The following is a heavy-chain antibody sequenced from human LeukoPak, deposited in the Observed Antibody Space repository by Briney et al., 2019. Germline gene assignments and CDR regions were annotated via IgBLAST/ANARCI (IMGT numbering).Heavy chain of an antibody. CDR3: ARVDYCSKGVCVNFDY. J-gene: IGHJ4*02. V-gene: IGHV1-2*02. Sequence: ASVKASCKASGYTFTGHYMHWVRQAPGQGPEWMGWINPNSGGTKYAQKFQDKVTMTRDTSISTAYMELSRLRSDDTAVYFCARVDYCSKGVCVNFDYWGQGTLVTVSS. CDR1: GYTFTGHY. CDR2: INPNSGGT. D-gene: IGHD2-8*01.